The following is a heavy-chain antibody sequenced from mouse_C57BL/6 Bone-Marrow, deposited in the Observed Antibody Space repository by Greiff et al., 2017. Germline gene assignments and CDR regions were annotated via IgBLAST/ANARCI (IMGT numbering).Heavy chain of an antibody. CDR1: GYTFTSYW. V-gene: IGHV1-69*01. D-gene: IGHD2-1*01. CDR3: ARPPSGNYGWYFDV. CDR2: LAPSDSYT. Sequence: QVPLQQPGAELVMPGASVKLSCKASGYTFTSYWMHWVKQRPGQGLEWIGELAPSDSYTNYNQKFKGKSTLTVDKSSSTAYMQLSSLTSEDSAVYYCARPPSGNYGWYFDVWGTGTTVTVSS. J-gene: IGHJ1*03.